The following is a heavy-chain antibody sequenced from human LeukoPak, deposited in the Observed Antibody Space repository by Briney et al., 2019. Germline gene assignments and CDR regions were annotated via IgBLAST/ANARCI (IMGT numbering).Heavy chain of an antibody. CDR1: GYSISSGDY. CDR2: IYHSGST. Sequence: SETQSLTCAVSGYSISSGDYWGWIRLPPGKGLEWIGSIYHSGSTYYNPSLKSRVTISVDTSKRQFSLTLSSVTAADTAVYYCARNRSEPLGNGGSFDSWGRGPLVTVSS. CDR3: ARNRSEPLGNGGSFDS. J-gene: IGHJ4*02. D-gene: IGHD3-16*01. V-gene: IGHV4-38-2*01.